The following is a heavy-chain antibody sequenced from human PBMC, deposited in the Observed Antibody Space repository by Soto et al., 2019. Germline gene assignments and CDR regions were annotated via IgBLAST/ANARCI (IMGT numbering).Heavy chain of an antibody. CDR3: ARAHTMVVAGSAFDY. Sequence: SETLSLTCTVCNYSISNPHYWGWIRQPPGKRPEWIASMYHGGNTFYNPSLKSRITMSMDTSKSQFSLKLRFMTAADTAVYYCARAHTMVVAGSAFDYWGHGTLVTVSS. CDR1: NYSISNPHY. J-gene: IGHJ4*01. V-gene: IGHV4-38-2*02. CDR2: MYHGGNT. D-gene: IGHD2-21*02.